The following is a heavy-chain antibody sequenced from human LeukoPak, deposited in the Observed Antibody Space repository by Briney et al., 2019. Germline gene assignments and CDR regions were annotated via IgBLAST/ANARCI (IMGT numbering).Heavy chain of an antibody. CDR2: INHSGIT. CDR3: ARDKRYYGSSGFYDSHSPDAFDI. CDR1: GRSFSGYY. Sequence: SETLSLTCAVYGRSFSGYYWTWIRQTPGKGLEWIGEINHSGITDYNPSLRSRVTISVDTSKNQFSLKLSSVTAADTAVFYCARDKRYYGSSGFYDSHSPDAFDIWGRGTLVTVSS. V-gene: IGHV4-34*01. J-gene: IGHJ3*02. D-gene: IGHD3-22*01.